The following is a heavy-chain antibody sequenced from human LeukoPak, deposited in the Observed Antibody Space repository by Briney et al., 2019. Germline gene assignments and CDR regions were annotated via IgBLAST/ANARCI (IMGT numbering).Heavy chain of an antibody. CDR1: GESFSGYY. CDR3: ARFRGTPRPRYFDL. J-gene: IGHJ4*02. V-gene: IGHV4-34*01. D-gene: IGHD3-9*01. CDR2: INHSGSM. Sequence: PSETLSLTCGVFGESFSGYYWNWIRQSPGKGLEWIGEINHSGSMKFNPSLKSRVTISVDTSRNQFSLKLTSVTAADTALYFCARFRGTPRPRYFDLWGQGTLVTVSS.